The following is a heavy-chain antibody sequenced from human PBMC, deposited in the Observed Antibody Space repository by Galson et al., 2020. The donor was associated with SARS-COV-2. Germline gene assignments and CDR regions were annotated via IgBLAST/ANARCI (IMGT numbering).Heavy chain of an antibody. CDR1: GGSISSSSYY. V-gene: IGHV4-39*01. J-gene: IGHJ4*02. Sequence: SQTLSLTCTVSGGSISSSSYYWGWIRQPPGKGLGWIGSIYYSGSTYYNPSLKSRVTISVDTSKNQFSLKLSSVTAADTAVYYCARTIQYYYDSSGYYRVFYFDYWGQGTLVTVSS. D-gene: IGHD3-22*01. CDR3: ARTIQYYYDSSGYYRVFYFDY. CDR2: IYYSGST.